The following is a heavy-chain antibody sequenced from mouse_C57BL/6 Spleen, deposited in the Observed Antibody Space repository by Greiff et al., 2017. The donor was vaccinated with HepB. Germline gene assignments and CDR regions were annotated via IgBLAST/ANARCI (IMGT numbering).Heavy chain of an antibody. V-gene: IGHV5-4*01. CDR2: ISDGGSYT. J-gene: IGHJ4*01. D-gene: IGHD1-1*01. CDR1: GFTFSSYA. Sequence: EVKVVESGGGLVKPGGSLKLSCAASGFTFSSYAMSWVRQTPEKRLEWVATISDGGSYTYYPDNVKGRFTISRDNAKNNLYLQMSHLKSEDTAMYYCARESYGSRGAMDYWGQGTSVTVSS. CDR3: ARESYGSRGAMDY.